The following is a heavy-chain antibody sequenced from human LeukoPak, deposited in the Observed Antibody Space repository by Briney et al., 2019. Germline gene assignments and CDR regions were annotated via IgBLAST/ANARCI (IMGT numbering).Heavy chain of an antibody. CDR2: INHSGNT. D-gene: IGHD3-16*01. J-gene: IGHJ4*02. V-gene: IGHV4-34*01. Sequence: PSETLSLTCAVSGGSFTDYYWNWLRQSPGKGLEWIGEINHSGNTEFNPSLESRVTISVDTSKSQFSLKLSSMTAADTAVYWCASRASKRPLGYWGQGTLVTVSS. CDR3: ASRASKRPLGY. CDR1: GGSFTDYY.